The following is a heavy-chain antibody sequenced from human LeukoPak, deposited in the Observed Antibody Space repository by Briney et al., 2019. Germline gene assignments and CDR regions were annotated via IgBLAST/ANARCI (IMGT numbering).Heavy chain of an antibody. CDR2: INSEGSRT. D-gene: IGHD3-9*01. CDR1: GFTFSSYW. V-gene: IGHV3-74*01. J-gene: IGHJ3*02. CDR3: ARDNYILTGYYNAFDI. Sequence: GGSLRLSYAASGFTFSSYWMHWVRQAPGKGLVWVSRINSEGSRTFYADSVKGRFTISRDNSKSTLYLQMNSLRAEDTAVYYCARDNYILTGYYNAFDIWGQGTLVTVSS.